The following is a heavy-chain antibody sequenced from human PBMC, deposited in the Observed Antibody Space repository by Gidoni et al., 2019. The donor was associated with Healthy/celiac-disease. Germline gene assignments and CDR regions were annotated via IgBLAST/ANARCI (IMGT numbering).Heavy chain of an antibody. CDR3: ARGRSIEGAYCGGDCYSDAFDI. J-gene: IGHJ3*02. D-gene: IGHD2-21*02. CDR1: GGSFSGYY. Sequence: QVQLQQWGAGLLKPSETLSLTCAVYGGSFSGYYWRWIRQPPGNGLEWIGEINHSGSTNYNPSLKSRVTISVDTSKNQFSLKLSSVTAADTAVYYCARGRSIEGAYCGGDCYSDAFDIWGQGTMVTVSS. V-gene: IGHV4-34*01. CDR2: INHSGST.